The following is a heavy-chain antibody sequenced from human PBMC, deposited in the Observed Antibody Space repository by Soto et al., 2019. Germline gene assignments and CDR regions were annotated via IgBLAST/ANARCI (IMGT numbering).Heavy chain of an antibody. J-gene: IGHJ4*01. V-gene: IGHV1-8*01. D-gene: IGHD2-15*01. CDR3: ARLAEYCNGIKCYSNFDF. CDR2: MNPSSGET. Sequence: ASVKVSCKISGYNFTNFDINWVRQAPGRGLVWMGWMNPSSGETGSAQNFQGRVTMTRDISTRTFFMQLTSIRSEDTAIYYCARLAEYCNGIKCYSNFDFWGRGTQVTVSS. CDR1: GYNFTNFD.